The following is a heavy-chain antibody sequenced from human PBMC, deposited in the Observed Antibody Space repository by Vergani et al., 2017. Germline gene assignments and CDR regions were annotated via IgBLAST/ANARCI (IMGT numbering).Heavy chain of an antibody. CDR2: IIPILGIA. D-gene: IGHD4-17*01. V-gene: IGHV1-69*08. Sequence: QVQLVQSGAEVKKPGSSVKVSCKASGGTFSSYTISWVRQAPGQGLEWMGRIIPILGIANYAQKFQGRVTITADKSTSTAYMELSSLRSEDTAVYYCAKEGYGDYFVHAFDIWGQGTMVTVSS. CDR1: GGTFSSYT. CDR3: AKEGYGDYFVHAFDI. J-gene: IGHJ3*02.